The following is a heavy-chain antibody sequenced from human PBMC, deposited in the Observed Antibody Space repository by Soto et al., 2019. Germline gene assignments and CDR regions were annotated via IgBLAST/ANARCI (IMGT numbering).Heavy chain of an antibody. D-gene: IGHD6-13*01. Sequence: PXVSLRLSCAASGFTFSSNYMSWVRQAPGKGLEWVSVIYSGGSTYYADSVKGRFTISRDNSKNTLYLQMNSLRAEDTAVYYCAREVAAAGPPHFDYWGQGTLVTVLL. J-gene: IGHJ4*02. V-gene: IGHV3-53*01. CDR1: GFTFSSNY. CDR2: IYSGGST. CDR3: AREVAAAGPPHFDY.